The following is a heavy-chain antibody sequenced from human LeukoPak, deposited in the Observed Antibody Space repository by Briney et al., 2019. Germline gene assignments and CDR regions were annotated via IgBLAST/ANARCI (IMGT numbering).Heavy chain of an antibody. D-gene: IGHD6-13*01. CDR1: GGSISSRNW. CDR2: IYYSGST. J-gene: IGHJ6*03. CDR3: ARRVGPFSREYSGSWYHYYYYMDV. Sequence: PSGTLSLTCAVSGGSISSRNWWSWVRQPPGKGLEWIGSIYYSGSTYYNPSLKSRVTISVDTSKNQFSLKLSSVTAADTAVYYCARRVGPFSREYSGSWYHYYYYMDVWGEGTTVTISS. V-gene: IGHV4-4*02.